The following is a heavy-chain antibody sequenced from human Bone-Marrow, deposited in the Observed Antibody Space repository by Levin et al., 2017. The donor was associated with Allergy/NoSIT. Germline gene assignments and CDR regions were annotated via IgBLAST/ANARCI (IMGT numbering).Heavy chain of an antibody. J-gene: IGHJ4*02. Sequence: NASETLSLTCTVSGGSVSSGNYYWSWIRQPAGKGLEWIGHIYTTGSTNYNPSLKSRVTISVDPSKNQFSLKLTSVTAADTAVYYCARELGNTEISGYYFDHWGQGTLVTVSS. V-gene: IGHV4-61*09. CDR1: GGSVSSGNYY. CDR2: IYTTGST. D-gene: IGHD5-12*01. CDR3: ARELGNTEISGYYFDH.